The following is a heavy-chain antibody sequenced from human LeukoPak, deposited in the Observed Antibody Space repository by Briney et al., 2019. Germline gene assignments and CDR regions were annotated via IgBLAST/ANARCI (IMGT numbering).Heavy chain of an antibody. V-gene: IGHV3-9*01. D-gene: IGHD2-8*01. CDR2: ISWNSGSI. CDR3: AKDMYTNGAPAANFDY. J-gene: IGHJ4*02. CDR1: GCTFDDYA. Sequence: GGSLRLSCAASGCTFDDYAMHWVRQAQGKGLEWVSGISWNSGSIDYADSVKGRFTISRENAKNSLYLQMNSLRAEDTALYYCAKDMYTNGAPAANFDYWGQGTLVTVSS.